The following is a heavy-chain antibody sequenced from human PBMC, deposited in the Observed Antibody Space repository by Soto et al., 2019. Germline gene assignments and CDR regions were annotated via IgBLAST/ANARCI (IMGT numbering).Heavy chain of an antibody. CDR2: IKSKTDGGTT. Sequence: GGSLRLSCAASGFTFSNAWMSWVRQAPGKGLEWVGRIKSKTDGGTTDYAAPVKGRFTISRDDSKNTLYLQMNSLKTEDTAVYYCTTDDIRTYYYDSSGYELWCWGQGTLVTVSS. J-gene: IGHJ4*02. D-gene: IGHD3-22*01. CDR1: GFTFSNAW. CDR3: TTDDIRTYYYDSSGYELWC. V-gene: IGHV3-15*01.